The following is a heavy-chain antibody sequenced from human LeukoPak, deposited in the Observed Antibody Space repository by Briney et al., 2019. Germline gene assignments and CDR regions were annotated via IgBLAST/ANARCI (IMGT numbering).Heavy chain of an antibody. D-gene: IGHD3-10*01. CDR3: ASIGRRFGELRSSDY. CDR2: LYYMRGA. CDR1: GGSISDYY. Sequence: SETLSLTCTVSGGSISDYYWNWSRQPPGKGVEWIGNLYYMRGAWYKSSLKSRVTTSVDTSRNEFSLKLSSVTAADTAVYYCASIGRRFGELRSSDYWGQGTLVTVSS. V-gene: IGHV4-59*12. J-gene: IGHJ4*02.